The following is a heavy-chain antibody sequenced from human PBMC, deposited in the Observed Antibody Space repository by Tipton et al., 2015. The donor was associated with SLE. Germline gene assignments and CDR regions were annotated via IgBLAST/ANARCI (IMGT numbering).Heavy chain of an antibody. D-gene: IGHD3-3*01. Sequence: SLRLSCAASGFTFSSYSMNWVRQAPGKGLEWVSYISSSSSTIYYADSVKGRFTISRDNAKNSLYLQMNSLRVEDTAVYYCARERIFALDYWGQGTLITVSS. CDR3: ARERIFALDY. CDR1: GFTFSSYS. V-gene: IGHV3-48*01. J-gene: IGHJ4*02. CDR2: ISSSSSTI.